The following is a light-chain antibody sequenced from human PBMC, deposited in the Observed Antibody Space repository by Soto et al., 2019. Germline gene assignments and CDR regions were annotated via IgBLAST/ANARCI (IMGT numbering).Light chain of an antibody. J-gene: IGKJ4*01. CDR3: QQTRIYPRT. V-gene: IGKV1-9*01. Sequence: DIQLTQSPSFLSASVGDRVTITCRASQGIAASLAWYQQKPGNPPRLLIYADSTLQSGVPSRFSGSGSGTRGTLTISSLEPEDFATYYCQQTRIYPRTFGGGTKVEMK. CDR1: QGIAAS. CDR2: ADS.